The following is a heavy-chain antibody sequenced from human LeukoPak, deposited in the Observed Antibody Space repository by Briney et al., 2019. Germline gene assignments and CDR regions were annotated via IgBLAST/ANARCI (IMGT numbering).Heavy chain of an antibody. CDR2: IYTSGST. J-gene: IGHJ4*02. V-gene: IGHV4-4*07. D-gene: IGHD2-21*01. CDR1: GGSISSYY. CDR3: AREGGDHCGGDCYTYYFDY. Sequence: SETLSLTCTVSGGSISSYYWSWIRQPAGKGLEWIGRIYTSGSTNYNPSLKSRVTMSVDTSKNRFSLKLSSVTAADTAVYYCAREGGDHCGGDCYTYYFDYWGQGTLVTVSS.